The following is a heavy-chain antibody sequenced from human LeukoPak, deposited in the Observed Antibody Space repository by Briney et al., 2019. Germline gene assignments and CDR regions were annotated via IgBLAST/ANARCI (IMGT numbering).Heavy chain of an antibody. CDR2: VKQEGGEK. CDR3: ARVGDFWSGYWDY. V-gene: IGHV3-7*01. CDR1: GITFTSYS. D-gene: IGHD3-3*01. Sequence: HTGRSLTPSCVASGITFTSYSMSLVSQAPRKRSERVANVKQEGGEKYIMDSGKGRCPFSKANAKKYLYLKMNSLRAEDTAVYYCARVGDFWSGYWDYWGQGTLVTVSS. J-gene: IGHJ4*02.